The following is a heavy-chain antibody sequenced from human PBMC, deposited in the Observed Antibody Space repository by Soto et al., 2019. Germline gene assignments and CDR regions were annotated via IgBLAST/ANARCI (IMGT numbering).Heavy chain of an antibody. J-gene: IGHJ5*02. V-gene: IGHV4-4*02. CDR2: IYHSGST. CDR3: ATLDRRAGTPA. CDR1: GGSISSSNW. Sequence: SETLSLTCAVSGGSISSSNWWSWVRQPPGNGLEWIGEIYHSGSTNYNPSLKSRVTISVDKSKNQFSLKLSSVTAADTAVDYGATLDRRAGTPAWGQVTRVIFSS. D-gene: IGHD6-19*01.